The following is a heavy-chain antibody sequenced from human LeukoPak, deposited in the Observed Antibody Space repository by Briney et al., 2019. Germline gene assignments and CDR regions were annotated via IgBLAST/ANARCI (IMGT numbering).Heavy chain of an antibody. CDR2: IIPIFGTA. V-gene: IGHV1-69*01. J-gene: IGHJ4*02. CDR3: ARHPPGAAGTLQYYFDY. D-gene: IGHD6-13*01. CDR1: GGTFTSYA. Sequence: SVKVSCKASGGTFTSYAISWVRQAPGQGLEWMGGIIPIFGTANYAQKFQGRVTVTADESTSTAYMELSSLRSEDTAVYYCARHPPGAAGTLQYYFDYWGQGTLVTVSS.